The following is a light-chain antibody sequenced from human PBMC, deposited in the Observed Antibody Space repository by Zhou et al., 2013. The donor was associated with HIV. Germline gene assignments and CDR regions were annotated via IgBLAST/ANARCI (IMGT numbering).Light chain of an antibody. V-gene: IGKV1-5*03. CDR3: QKYNSALRT. CDR2: KAS. Sequence: DIQMTQSPSTLSASVGDRVIITCRASQSISSWLAWYQQKPGKTPNLLISKASSLESGVPSRFSGSESGTEFTLAISSLQPDDVATYYCQKYNSALRTFGQGTKVEVK. J-gene: IGKJ1*01. CDR1: QSISSW.